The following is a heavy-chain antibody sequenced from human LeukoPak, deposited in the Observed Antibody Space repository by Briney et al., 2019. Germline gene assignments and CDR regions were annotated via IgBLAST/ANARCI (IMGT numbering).Heavy chain of an antibody. V-gene: IGHV1-2*02. Sequence: GASVKVSCKASGYTFTGYYMHWVRQAPGQGLEWMGWINPNSGGTNYAQKLQGRVTMTTDTSTSTAYMELRSLRSDDTAVYYCAREMNDFWSGYFIYYYYYGMDVWGQGTTVTVSS. CDR3: AREMNDFWSGYFIYYYYYGMDV. D-gene: IGHD3-3*01. J-gene: IGHJ6*02. CDR2: INPNSGGT. CDR1: GYTFTGYY.